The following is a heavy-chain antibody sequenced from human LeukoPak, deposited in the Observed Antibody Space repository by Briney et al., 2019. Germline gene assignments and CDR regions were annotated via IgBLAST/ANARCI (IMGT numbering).Heavy chain of an antibody. Sequence: PGGSLRLSCAASGFTFSSYEMNWVRQAPGKGLEWVSYISSSGSTIYYADSVKGRSTISRDNAKNSLYLQMNSLRAEDTAVYYCARVGGLLWFGNFDYWGQGTLVTVSS. CDR3: ARVGGLLWFGNFDY. V-gene: IGHV3-48*03. CDR2: ISSSGSTI. D-gene: IGHD3-10*01. J-gene: IGHJ4*02. CDR1: GFTFSSYE.